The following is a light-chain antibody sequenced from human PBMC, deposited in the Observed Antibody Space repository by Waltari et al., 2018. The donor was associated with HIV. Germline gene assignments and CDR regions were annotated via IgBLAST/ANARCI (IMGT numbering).Light chain of an antibody. J-gene: IGLJ2*01. V-gene: IGLV2-14*01. CDR1: TSDICGYEH. CDR3: TSYTSRNTVV. Sequence: SALSQPPSVSGSPRPSLTISCTATTSDICGYEHVSWYQQQPGKAPKLLISEVSSRPSGVSHRFSGSKSANTASLTIHWLQAEDEGDYYCTSYTSRNTVVFGGGTKLTVV. CDR2: EVS.